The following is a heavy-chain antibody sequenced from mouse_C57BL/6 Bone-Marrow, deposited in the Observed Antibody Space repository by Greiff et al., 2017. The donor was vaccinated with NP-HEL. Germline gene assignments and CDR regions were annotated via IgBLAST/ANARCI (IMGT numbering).Heavy chain of an antibody. CDR3: ARSAYDGYPWFAY. J-gene: IGHJ3*01. CDR1: GYTFTSYG. V-gene: IGHV1-81*01. D-gene: IGHD2-3*01. CDR2: IYPRSGNT. Sequence: VQLQQSGAELARPGASVKLSCKASGYTFTSYGISWAKQRTGQGLEWIGEIYPRSGNTYYNEKFKGKATLTADKSSSTAYMELRSLTSEDSAVYFCARSAYDGYPWFAYWGQGTLVTVSA.